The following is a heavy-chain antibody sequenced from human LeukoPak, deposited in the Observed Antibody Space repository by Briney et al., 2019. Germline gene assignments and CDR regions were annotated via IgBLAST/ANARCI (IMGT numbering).Heavy chain of an antibody. CDR1: GVSISSYY. V-gene: IGHV4-4*07. Sequence: PSETLSLTCTVSGVSISSYYWSWLRQPAGKGLEWIGRIDTSGNTNYKPSLKSRVTMSVDTSKNQFSLKLSSVTAADTAVYYCARDGEMATIENYFDYWGQGTLVTVSS. J-gene: IGHJ4*02. CDR2: IDTSGNT. CDR3: ARDGEMATIENYFDY. D-gene: IGHD5-24*01.